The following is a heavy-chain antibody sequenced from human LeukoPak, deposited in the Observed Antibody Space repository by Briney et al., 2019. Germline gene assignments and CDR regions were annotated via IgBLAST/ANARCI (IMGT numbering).Heavy chain of an antibody. CDR1: GFTFSDHY. J-gene: IGHJ6*03. CDR2: ISNSGSLK. CDR3: ASSIVDYMDV. D-gene: IGHD2-15*01. V-gene: IGHV3-11*04. Sequence: PGGSLRLSCAASGFTFSDHYMSWFRQAPGKGLEWVSYISNSGSLKYYADSVKGRFTISRDNAKNSLYLQMNSLRAEDTAVYYCASSIVDYMDVWGKGTTVTVSS.